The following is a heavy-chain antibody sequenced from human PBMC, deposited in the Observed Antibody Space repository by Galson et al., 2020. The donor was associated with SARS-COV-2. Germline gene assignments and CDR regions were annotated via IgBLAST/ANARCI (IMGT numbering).Heavy chain of an antibody. J-gene: IGHJ6*03. CDR3: AKREGPDHYFYYMDV. D-gene: IGHD1-26*01. CDR2: ITTTGDHT. V-gene: IGHV3-23*01. CDR1: GFTFSSYA. Sequence: GESLKISCAASGFTFSSYAMSWVRQAPGKGLEWVSAITTTGDHTYNADSVKGRVTISRDNSKNTLYLQMNSLRDEDTAVYYCAKREGPDHYFYYMDVWGKGTTVTVSS.